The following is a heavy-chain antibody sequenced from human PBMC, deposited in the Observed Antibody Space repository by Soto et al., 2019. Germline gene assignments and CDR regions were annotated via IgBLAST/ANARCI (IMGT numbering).Heavy chain of an antibody. CDR1: GFTFSSYW. Sequence: PGGSLRLSCAASGFTFSSYWMHWVRQAPGKGLVWVSRINSDGSSTSYADSVKGRFTISRDNAKNTLYLQMNSLRAEDTAVYYCARAEGYCSGGSCHSPHYYGMDVWGQGTTVTVSS. V-gene: IGHV3-74*01. CDR3: ARAEGYCSGGSCHSPHYYGMDV. J-gene: IGHJ6*02. CDR2: INSDGSST. D-gene: IGHD2-15*01.